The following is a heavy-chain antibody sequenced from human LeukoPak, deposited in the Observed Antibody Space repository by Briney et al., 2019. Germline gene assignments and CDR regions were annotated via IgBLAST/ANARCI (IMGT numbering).Heavy chain of an antibody. CDR2: IHSDGSNK. CDR3: ARDPTTVTTPRWLDP. D-gene: IGHD4-17*01. V-gene: IGHV3-30*02. J-gene: IGHJ5*02. CDR1: GFTFRSYG. Sequence: PGGSLRLSCAAYGFTFRSYGMHWVRQAQGKGLEWVAFIHSDGSNKSYADSVKGRFTISRGNSKNTLYVKMNSLRSEDTAVYYCARDPTTVTTPRWLDPWGQGTLVTVSS.